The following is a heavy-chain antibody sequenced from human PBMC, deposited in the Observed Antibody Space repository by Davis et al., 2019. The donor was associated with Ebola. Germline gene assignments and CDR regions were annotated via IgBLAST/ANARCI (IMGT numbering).Heavy chain of an antibody. D-gene: IGHD1-7*01. CDR3: ASDLNWNSY. J-gene: IGHJ4*02. CDR2: IKPDGGET. V-gene: IGHV3-7*03. CDR1: GFTFSSYS. Sequence: GESLKISCAASGFTFSSYSMTWVRQAPGKGLEWVASIKPDGGETFYVDSVKGRFTISRDNAKNSLYLQMNSLRAGDTAVYYCASDLNWNSYWGQGTLVTVS.